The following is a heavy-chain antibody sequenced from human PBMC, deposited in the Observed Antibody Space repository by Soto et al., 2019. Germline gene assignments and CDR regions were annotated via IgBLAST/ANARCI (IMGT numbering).Heavy chain of an antibody. D-gene: IGHD6-19*01. CDR3: AREGGSGWYYPAFDY. J-gene: IGHJ4*02. V-gene: IGHV3-30-3*01. CDR1: GFTFSSYA. CDR2: ISYDGSNK. Sequence: PGGSLRLSCAASGFTFSSYAMHWVRQAPGKGLEWVAVISYDGSNKYYADSVKGRFTISRDNSKNTLYLQMNSLRAEDTAVYYCAREGGSGWYYPAFDYWGQGTLVTVSS.